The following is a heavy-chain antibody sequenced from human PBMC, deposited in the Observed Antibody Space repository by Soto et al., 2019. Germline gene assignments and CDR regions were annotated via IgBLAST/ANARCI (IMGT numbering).Heavy chain of an antibody. CDR3: ARGRAGLLAIDY. V-gene: IGHV3-64*01. CDR2: ISSNGGST. Sequence: GGSLRLSCAASGFTFSSYAMHWVRQAPGKGLECVSAISSNGGSTYYANSVKGRFTISRDNSKNTLYLQMGSLRAEDMAVYYCARGRAGLLAIDYWGQGTLVTVSS. CDR1: GFTFSSYA. J-gene: IGHJ4*02. D-gene: IGHD3-3*02.